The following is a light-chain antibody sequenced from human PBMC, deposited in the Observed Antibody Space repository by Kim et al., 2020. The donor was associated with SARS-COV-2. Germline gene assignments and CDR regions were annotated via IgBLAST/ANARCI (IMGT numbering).Light chain of an antibody. CDR3: QEWDRSSDHRVV. J-gene: IGLJ2*01. V-gene: IGLV3-21*04. CDR2: YVS. Sequence: SYELTQPPSVSVAPGRTARITCGGNSSGSKSVHWYQQLPGQAPDLVISYVSDGTSGIPERFSGSNAGNTATLTINRVEAGDGADYYCQEWDRSSDHRVV. CDR1: SSGSKS.